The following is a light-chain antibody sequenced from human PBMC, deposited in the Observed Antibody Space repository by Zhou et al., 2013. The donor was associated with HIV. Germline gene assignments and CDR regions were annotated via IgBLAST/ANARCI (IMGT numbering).Light chain of an antibody. Sequence: EIVLTQSPATLSLSPGKRATLSCRASQSVSSSYLAWYQQKPGQAPRLLIYGASSRATGIPDRFSGSGSGTDFTLTISRLEPEDFAVYYCQQYGSSPPFTFGPGTKVDIK. CDR1: QSVSSSY. V-gene: IGKV3-20*01. CDR2: GAS. CDR3: QQYGSSPPFT. J-gene: IGKJ3*01.